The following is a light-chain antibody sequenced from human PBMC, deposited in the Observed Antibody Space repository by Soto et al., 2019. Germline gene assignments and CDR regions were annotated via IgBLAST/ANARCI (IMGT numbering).Light chain of an antibody. CDR1: QSVSSSY. J-gene: IGKJ1*01. CDR3: QQYGSSLPWT. V-gene: IGKV3-20*01. Sequence: IVLTQYPATLSLSPGERSTLSFIASQSVSSSYLAWYQQKPGQAPRLLIYGASSRATGIPDRFSGSGSGTDFTLTISRLEPEDFAVYYCQQYGSSLPWTFGQGTKVAIK. CDR2: GAS.